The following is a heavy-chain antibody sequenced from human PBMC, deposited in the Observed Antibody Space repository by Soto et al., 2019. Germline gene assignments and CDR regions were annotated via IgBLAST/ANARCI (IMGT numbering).Heavy chain of an antibody. CDR1: GFTFSSYG. Sequence: QVQLVESGGGVVQPGRSLRLSCAASGFTFSSYGMHWVRQAPGKGLEWVAVIWYDGSNKYYADSVKGRFTISRDNSKNRLXXQMNSLRAEDTAVYYCARDSTSAAGTYYYYYGMDVWGQGTTVTVSS. CDR2: IWYDGSNK. J-gene: IGHJ6*02. D-gene: IGHD6-13*01. CDR3: ARDSTSAAGTYYYYYGMDV. V-gene: IGHV3-33*01.